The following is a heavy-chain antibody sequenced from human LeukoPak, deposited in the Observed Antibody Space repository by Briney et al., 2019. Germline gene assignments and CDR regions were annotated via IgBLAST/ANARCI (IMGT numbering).Heavy chain of an antibody. Sequence: ASVKVSCKASGYTFTDYYIHWVRQAPGQGLEYMGWISPSSGGTDYAQMFQGRVTMTSDTSINTAFMELRSLRSDDTAVFYCARDSTGGYPDYWGQGTLVTVSA. CDR2: ISPSSGGT. V-gene: IGHV1-2*02. CDR1: GYTFTDYY. J-gene: IGHJ4*02. D-gene: IGHD7-27*01. CDR3: ARDSTGGYPDY.